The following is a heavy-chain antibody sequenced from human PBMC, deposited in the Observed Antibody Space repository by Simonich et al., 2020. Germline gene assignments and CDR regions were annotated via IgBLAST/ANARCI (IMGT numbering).Heavy chain of an antibody. CDR3: ARHAGFAFDI. V-gene: IGHV4-39*01. CDR1: GGSISSSSYY. J-gene: IGHJ3*02. CDR2: IYYMGST. D-gene: IGHD6-13*01. Sequence: QLQLQESGPGLVKPSETLSLTCTVSGGSISSSSYYWGWIRQPPGKGLGWIGSIYYMGSTHYTPALKSRVTISVDTSKNQFSLKLSSVTAADTAVYYCARHAGFAFDIWGQGTIVTVSS.